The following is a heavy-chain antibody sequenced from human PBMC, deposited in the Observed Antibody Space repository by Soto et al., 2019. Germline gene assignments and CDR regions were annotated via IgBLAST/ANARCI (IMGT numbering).Heavy chain of an antibody. D-gene: IGHD4-4*01. CDR3: AKLLTDDYSNYGQFDY. J-gene: IGHJ4*02. CDR2: INHSGST. CDR1: GGSFSGYY. Sequence: ETLSLTCAVYGGSFSGYYWSWIRQPPGKGLEWIGEINHSGSTNYNPSLKSRVTISVDTSKNQFSLKLSSVTAADTAVYYCAKLLTDDYSNYGQFDYWGQGTLVTVSS. V-gene: IGHV4-34*01.